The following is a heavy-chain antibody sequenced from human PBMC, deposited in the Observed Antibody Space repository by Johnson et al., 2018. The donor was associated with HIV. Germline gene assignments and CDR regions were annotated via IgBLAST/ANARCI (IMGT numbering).Heavy chain of an antibody. Sequence: VQLVESGGGLIQPGGSLRLSCAVSGFTVSTKYMTWVRQAPGKGLEWVSVIYSGGSTYYADSVKGRFTISRDNAKNSLYLQMNSLRAEDTAMYYRARSKDCRGGSCPDGFDIWGQGTMVIVSS. J-gene: IGHJ3*02. D-gene: IGHD2-15*01. CDR1: GFTVSTKY. V-gene: IGHV3-53*01. CDR3: ARSKDCRGGSCPDGFDI. CDR2: IYSGGST.